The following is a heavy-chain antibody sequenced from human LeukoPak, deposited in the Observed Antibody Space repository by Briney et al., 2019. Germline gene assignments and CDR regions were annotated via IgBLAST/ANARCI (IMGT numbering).Heavy chain of an antibody. CDR3: AKDYNGDHAFDY. D-gene: IGHD4-17*01. Sequence: GGSLRLSCAASGFTFDDYAMHWVRQAPGKGLEWVPLISGDGGSTYYADSVKGRFTISRDNSKNSLYLQMNSLRAEDTALYYCAKDYNGDHAFDYWGQGTLVTVSS. J-gene: IGHJ4*02. CDR2: ISGDGGST. V-gene: IGHV3-43*02. CDR1: GFTFDDYA.